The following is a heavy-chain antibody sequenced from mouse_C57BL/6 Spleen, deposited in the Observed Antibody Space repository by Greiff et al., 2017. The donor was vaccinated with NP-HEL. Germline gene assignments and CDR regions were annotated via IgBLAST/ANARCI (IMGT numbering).Heavy chain of an antibody. D-gene: IGHD1-1*01. CDR2: ISSGSNTI. V-gene: IGHV5-17*01. CDR1: GFTFSDYG. CDR3: ARITTVVEFAY. J-gene: IGHJ3*01. Sequence: EVQLVESGGGLVKPGGSLKLSCAASGFTFSDYGMHWVRPAPEKGLEWVAYISSGSNTIYYADTVKGRFTISRDNAKNTLFLQMTSLRSEDTAMYYCARITTVVEFAYWGQGTLVTVSA.